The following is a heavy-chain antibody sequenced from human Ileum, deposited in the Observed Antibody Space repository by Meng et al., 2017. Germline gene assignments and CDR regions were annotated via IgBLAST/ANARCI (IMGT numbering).Heavy chain of an antibody. D-gene: IGHD3-22*01. CDR1: GFSISSNY. CDR3: AREQYESRGH. Sequence: SCAASGFSISSNYMAWVRQAPGKGLEWVSVIYSDGSRYYADSVKGRLSISRDNSKNTLYLHMNSLRAEDTAVYYCAREQYESRGHWGQGTLVTVSS. CDR2: IYSDGSR. V-gene: IGHV3-53*01. J-gene: IGHJ4*02.